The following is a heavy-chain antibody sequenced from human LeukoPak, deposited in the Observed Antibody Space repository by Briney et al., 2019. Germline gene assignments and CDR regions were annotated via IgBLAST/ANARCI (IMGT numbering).Heavy chain of an antibody. CDR3: ARRDHYYYYMDV. J-gene: IGHJ6*03. Sequence: SETLSLTCAVSGYSVSSSNWWGWIRQPPGKGLEWIGYIYYSGSICYNPSLKSRVTMSVDTSKNQFSMELSSVTAVDTAVYYCARRDHYYYYMDVWGKGTTVTVSS. V-gene: IGHV4-28*05. CDR2: IYYSGSI. CDR1: GYSVSSSNW.